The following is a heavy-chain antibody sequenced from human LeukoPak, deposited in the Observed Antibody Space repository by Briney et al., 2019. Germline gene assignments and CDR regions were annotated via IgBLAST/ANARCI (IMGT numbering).Heavy chain of an antibody. Sequence: GGSLRLSCAASGFTFSSYSMNWVRQAPGKGLEWVSSISSSSSYIYYADSVKGRFTISRDNSKNTLYLQMNSLRAEDTAVYYCAKTGYDSSYYYMDVWGKGTTVTVSS. J-gene: IGHJ6*03. V-gene: IGHV3-21*04. CDR3: AKTGYDSSYYYMDV. CDR2: ISSSSSYI. CDR1: GFTFSSYS. D-gene: IGHD3-22*01.